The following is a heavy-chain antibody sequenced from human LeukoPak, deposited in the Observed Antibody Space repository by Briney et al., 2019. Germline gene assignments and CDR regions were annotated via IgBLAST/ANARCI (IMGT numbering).Heavy chain of an antibody. J-gene: IGHJ4*02. D-gene: IGHD1-14*01. CDR1: GFTFSSYA. CDR2: ISYDGSNK. CDR3: ARDLTGPDRDY. V-gene: IGHV3-30*04. Sequence: GGSPRLSCAASGFTFSSYAMHWVRQAPGKGLEWVAVISYDGSNKYYADSVKGRFTISRDNSKNTLYLQMNSLRAEDTAVYYCARDLTGPDRDYWGQGTLVTVSS.